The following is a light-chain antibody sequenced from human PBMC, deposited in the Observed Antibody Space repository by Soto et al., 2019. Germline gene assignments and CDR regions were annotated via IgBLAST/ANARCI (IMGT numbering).Light chain of an antibody. J-gene: IGKJ2*01. CDR1: QSVSSY. V-gene: IGKV3-11*01. CDR3: QQRSNWPFSYP. CDR2: DAS. Sequence: EIVLTQSPATLSLSPGERATISCRASQSVSSYLAWYQQKPGQAPRLLIYDASNRATGIPARFSGSGSGTDFTLTISSLEPEYFAVYYCQQRSNWPFSYPFGQGTKLEIK.